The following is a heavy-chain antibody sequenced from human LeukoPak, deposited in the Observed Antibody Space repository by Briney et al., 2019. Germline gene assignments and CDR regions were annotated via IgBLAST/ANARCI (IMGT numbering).Heavy chain of an antibody. Sequence: TGGSLRLSCAASGFTFSDYYMSWIRQAPGKGLEWVSYISTSGRYTNYTDSVKGRFTISRDNAKNSLFLQMNSLRAEDTAVYYCARDLILTGYYPSYYYYGMDVWGQGTTVTVSS. CDR3: ARDLILTGYYPSYYYYGMDV. CDR2: ISTSGRYT. J-gene: IGHJ6*02. D-gene: IGHD3-9*01. CDR1: GFTFSDYY. V-gene: IGHV3-11*06.